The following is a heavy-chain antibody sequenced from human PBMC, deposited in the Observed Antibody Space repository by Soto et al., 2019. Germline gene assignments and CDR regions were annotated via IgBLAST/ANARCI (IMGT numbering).Heavy chain of an antibody. Sequence: QVQLQESGPGLVRPSETLSLTCTVSSDSISSYHWIWIRQSPGKGLEWIGYTDYSGNTNYNPSLKSRVTISGDTSKNQFSLRLSSVTAAYTAVYYCARAVGDPLYYLDYWGQGTLVTVSS. CDR2: TDYSGNT. V-gene: IGHV4-59*08. CDR1: SDSISSYH. CDR3: ARAVGDPLYYLDY. D-gene: IGHD6-19*01. J-gene: IGHJ4*02.